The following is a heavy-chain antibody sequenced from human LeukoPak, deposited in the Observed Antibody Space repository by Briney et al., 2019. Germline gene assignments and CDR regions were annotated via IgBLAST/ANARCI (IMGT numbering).Heavy chain of an antibody. Sequence: PGGSLRLSCAGSGFIFSNYAMSWVRQAPGQGLEWVSTIGNSGDATFYADAVKGRFTISRDNSKNTLYLQMYSLRAEDTAIYYCAKAPPYTKYFDYWGQGTLLTVSS. J-gene: IGHJ4*02. CDR2: IGNSGDAT. CDR1: GFIFSNYA. D-gene: IGHD1-1*01. CDR3: AKAPPYTKYFDY. V-gene: IGHV3-23*01.